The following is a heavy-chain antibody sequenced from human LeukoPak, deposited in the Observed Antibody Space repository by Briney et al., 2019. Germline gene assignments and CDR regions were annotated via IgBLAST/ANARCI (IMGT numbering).Heavy chain of an antibody. Sequence: GGSLRLSCAASGFTFSNCAMSWVRQAPGKGLEWVSAISGSGGSTYYADSVKGRFTISRDNSKNTLYLQMNSLRAEDTAVYYCAKVLIVVRRTFDPWGQGTLVTVSS. V-gene: IGHV3-23*01. D-gene: IGHD2-2*01. CDR3: AKVLIVVRRTFDP. CDR1: GFTFSNCA. J-gene: IGHJ5*02. CDR2: ISGSGGST.